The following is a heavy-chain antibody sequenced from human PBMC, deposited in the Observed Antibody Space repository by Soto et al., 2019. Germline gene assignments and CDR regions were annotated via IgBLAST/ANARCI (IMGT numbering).Heavy chain of an antibody. D-gene: IGHD1-26*01. CDR1: GFTFSSDS. J-gene: IGHJ6*02. CDR2: ISSSSSYI. V-gene: IGHV3-21*01. CDR3: ARDEYYPLYYYYYGMDV. Sequence: EVQLVESGGGLVKPGGSLRLSCAASGFTFSSDSMNWVRQAPGKGLEWVSSISSSSSYIYYADSVKGRFTISRDNAKNSLYLQMNSLRAEDTAVYYCARDEYYPLYYYYYGMDVWGQGTTVTVSS.